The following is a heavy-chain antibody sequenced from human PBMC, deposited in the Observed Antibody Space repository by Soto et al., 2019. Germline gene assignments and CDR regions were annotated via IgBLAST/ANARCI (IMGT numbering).Heavy chain of an antibody. Sequence: GGSLRLSCAASGFTFSSYGMHWVRQAPGKGLEWVAVIWCNGSNTYYADSVKGQFTISRDNSKNTLYLQMNSLRAEDTAVYYCAKDKAKNGYNSFDYWGQGTLVTVSS. CDR3: AKDKAKNGYNSFDY. CDR1: GFTFSSYG. J-gene: IGHJ4*02. D-gene: IGHD5-12*01. CDR2: IWCNGSNT. V-gene: IGHV3-33*06.